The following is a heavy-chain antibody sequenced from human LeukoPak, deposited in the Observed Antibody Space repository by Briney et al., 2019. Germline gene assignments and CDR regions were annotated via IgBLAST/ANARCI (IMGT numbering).Heavy chain of an antibody. V-gene: IGHV3-23*01. D-gene: IGHD6-19*01. CDR3: ATSLSGWFGPSAYY. CDR1: RFTFGDYA. CDR2: ISGNGGYT. J-gene: IGHJ4*02. Sequence: GGSLRLSCAASRFTFGDYALSWVRLTPGKGLEWVSTISGNGGYTDYADSVKGRFTISRDNFKNTLFLQMNSLRAEDTAVYYCATSLSGWFGPSAYYCGQGTLVTVSS.